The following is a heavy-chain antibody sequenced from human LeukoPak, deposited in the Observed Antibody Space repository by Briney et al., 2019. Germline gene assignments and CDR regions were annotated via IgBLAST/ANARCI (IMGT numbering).Heavy chain of an antibody. J-gene: IGHJ4*02. D-gene: IGHD2-2*01. CDR1: GFTFSSYS. V-gene: IGHV3-21*04. Sequence: GGSLRLSCAASGFTFSSYSMNWVRQAPGKGLEWVSSISSSSSYIYYADSVKGRFTISRDNAKNSLYLQMNSLRAEDTAVYYCASSPAGYCSSTSCFPYYFDYWGQGTLVTVSS. CDR2: ISSSSSYI. CDR3: ASSPAGYCSSTSCFPYYFDY.